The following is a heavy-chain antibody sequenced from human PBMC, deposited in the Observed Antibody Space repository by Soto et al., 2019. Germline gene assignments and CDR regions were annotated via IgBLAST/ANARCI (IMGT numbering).Heavy chain of an antibody. J-gene: IGHJ4*02. V-gene: IGHV4-39*01. CDR1: GGSISSSSYY. CDR3: ARRNTAMGTPQTSPTFYFDY. D-gene: IGHD5-18*01. Sequence: QLQLQESGPGLVKPSETLSLTCTVSGGSISSSSYYWGWIRQPPGKGLEWIGSIYYSGSTYYNPSLKSRVTISVDTSKNQFSLKLSSVTAADTAVYYCARRNTAMGTPQTSPTFYFDYWGQGTLVTVSS. CDR2: IYYSGST.